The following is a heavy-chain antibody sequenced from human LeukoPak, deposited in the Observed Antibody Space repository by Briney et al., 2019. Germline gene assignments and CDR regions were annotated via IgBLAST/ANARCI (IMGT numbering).Heavy chain of an antibody. CDR3: AKDIRSGWHQPDLIDY. V-gene: IGHV3-43*01. D-gene: IGHD6-19*01. J-gene: IGHJ4*02. CDR1: GFTFDDYT. CDR2: ISWDGGST. Sequence: LTGGSLRLSCAASGFTFDDYTMHWVRQAPGKGLEWVSLISWDGGSTYYADSVRGRFTISRDNSKNSLYLQMNSLRTEDTALYYCAKDIRSGWHQPDLIDYWGQGTLVTVS.